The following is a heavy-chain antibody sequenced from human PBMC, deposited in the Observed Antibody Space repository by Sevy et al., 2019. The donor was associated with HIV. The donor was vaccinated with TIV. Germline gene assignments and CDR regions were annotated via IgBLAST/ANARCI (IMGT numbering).Heavy chain of an antibody. CDR3: ARVGTRVRGVIFYYGMDV. J-gene: IGHJ6*02. CDR2: MNPNSGNT. Sequence: ASVKVSCKASGYTFTSYDINWVRQATGQGLEWMGWMNPNSGNTGYAQKFQGRVTMTRNTSISTAYMELSSLRSEDTAVYYCARVGTRVRGVIFYYGMDVWGQGTTVTVSS. CDR1: GYTFTSYD. V-gene: IGHV1-8*01. D-gene: IGHD3-10*01.